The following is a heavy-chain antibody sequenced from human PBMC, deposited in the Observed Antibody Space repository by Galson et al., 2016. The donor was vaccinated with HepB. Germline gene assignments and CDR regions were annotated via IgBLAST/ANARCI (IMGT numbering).Heavy chain of an antibody. CDR2: ISPGGST. V-gene: IGHV3-23*01. CDR3: AKRGGLKYYFDC. J-gene: IGHJ4*02. CDR1: GFTFSSYG. Sequence: SLRLSCAASGFTFSSYGMSWVRQAPGQGLEWVSSISPGGSTYTDSVKGRFTISRDNSRNTLYLEMNNLRAEDTAVYYCAKRGGLKYYFDCWGQGTLVTVSS. D-gene: IGHD2-15*01.